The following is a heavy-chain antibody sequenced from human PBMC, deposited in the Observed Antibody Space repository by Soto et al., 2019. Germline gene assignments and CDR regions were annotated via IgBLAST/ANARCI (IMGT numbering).Heavy chain of an antibody. V-gene: IGHV1-69*06. CDR3: ARSPPGPAAIDYYYGMDV. J-gene: IGHJ6*02. CDR2: IIPIFGTA. CDR1: GGTFSSYA. D-gene: IGHD2-2*01. Sequence: SVKVSCKASGGTFSSYAISWVRQAPGQGLEWMGGIIPIFGTANYAQKFQGRVTITADKSTSTAYMELSSLRSEDTAVYYCARSPPGPAAIDYYYGMDVWGQGTTVTVSS.